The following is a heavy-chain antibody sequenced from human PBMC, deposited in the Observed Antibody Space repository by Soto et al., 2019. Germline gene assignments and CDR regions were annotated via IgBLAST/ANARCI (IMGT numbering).Heavy chain of an antibody. V-gene: IGHV4-59*01. CDR1: GGSISSYY. CDR3: ARGYLKNWNYDY. D-gene: IGHD1-7*01. J-gene: IGHJ4*02. Sequence: SETLSLTCSVSGGSISSYYWSWIRQPPGKGLEWIGYIYYSGSTNYNPSLKSRVTISVDTSKNQFSLKLSSVTAADTAVYYCARGYLKNWNYDYWGQGTLVTVSS. CDR2: IYYSGST.